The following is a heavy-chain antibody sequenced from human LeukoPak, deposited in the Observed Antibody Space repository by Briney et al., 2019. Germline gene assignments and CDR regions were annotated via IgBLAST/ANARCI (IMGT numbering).Heavy chain of an antibody. Sequence: GGSLRLSCAASGFTFSSYSMNWVRQAPGKGLEWVPSISSSSSYIYYADSVKGRFTISRDNAKNSLYLQMNSLRAEDTAVYYCARDNTLGSSSWHGDEVGYYYGMDVWGKGTTVTVSS. J-gene: IGHJ6*04. CDR2: ISSSSSYI. CDR1: GFTFSSYS. D-gene: IGHD6-13*01. CDR3: ARDNTLGSSSWHGDEVGYYYGMDV. V-gene: IGHV3-21*01.